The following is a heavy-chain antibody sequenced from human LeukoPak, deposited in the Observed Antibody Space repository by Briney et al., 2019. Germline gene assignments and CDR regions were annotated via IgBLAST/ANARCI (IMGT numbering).Heavy chain of an antibody. CDR3: AKVPYDFWSGYYKGVGTDY. CDR1: GFTFSSYA. J-gene: IGHJ4*02. CDR2: ISYDGSNK. D-gene: IGHD3-3*01. V-gene: IGHV3-30-3*01. Sequence: GGSLRLSCAASGFTFSSYAMHWVRQAPGKGLEWVAVISYDGSNKYYADSVKGRFTISRDNSKNTLYLQMNSLRAEDTAVYYCAKVPYDFWSGYYKGVGTDYWGQGTLVTVSS.